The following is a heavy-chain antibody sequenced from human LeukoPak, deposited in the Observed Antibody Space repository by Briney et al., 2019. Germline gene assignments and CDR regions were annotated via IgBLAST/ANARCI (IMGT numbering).Heavy chain of an antibody. CDR2: IYTNGGI. D-gene: IGHD1-26*01. CDR3: AREGAGYY. V-gene: IGHV4-61*02. CDR1: GGSINSGNYY. J-gene: IGHJ4*02. Sequence: SXTLSLTCTVSGGSINSGNYYWNWIRQPAGKGLEWIGRIYTNGGIMYNPSLKSRVAISMDTSKNQFSLDLNSVTAADTAMYYCAREGAGYYWGQGTLVTVSS.